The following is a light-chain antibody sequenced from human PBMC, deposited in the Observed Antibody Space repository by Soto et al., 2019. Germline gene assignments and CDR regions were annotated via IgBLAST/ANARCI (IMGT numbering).Light chain of an antibody. V-gene: IGKV2-30*02. Sequence: DVVLTQSPLSLPVTLGQPASISCRSSQSFVHSDGNTYLHWFQQRSGQSPRRLIYRVSTRDSGVRDRFSGGGSGTDFTLKISRVEAEDVGVYYCMEGTYWPKTFGQGTKLEIK. CDR2: RVS. CDR3: MEGTYWPKT. J-gene: IGKJ2*01. CDR1: QSFVHSDGNTY.